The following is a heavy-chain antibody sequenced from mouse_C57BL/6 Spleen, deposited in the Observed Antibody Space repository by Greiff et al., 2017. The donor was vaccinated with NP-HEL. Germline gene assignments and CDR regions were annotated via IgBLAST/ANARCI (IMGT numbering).Heavy chain of an antibody. CDR1: GYTFTSYW. CDR2: IDPSDSYT. J-gene: IGHJ1*03. Sequence: QVQLQQPGAELVRPGTSVKLSCKASGYTFTSYWMHWVKQRPGQGLEWIGVIDPSDSYTNYNQKFKGKATLTVDTSSSTAYMQLSSLTSEDSAVYYCARRRYYGSSYVYWYFDVWGTGTTVTVSS. D-gene: IGHD1-1*01. CDR3: ARRRYYGSSYVYWYFDV. V-gene: IGHV1-59*01.